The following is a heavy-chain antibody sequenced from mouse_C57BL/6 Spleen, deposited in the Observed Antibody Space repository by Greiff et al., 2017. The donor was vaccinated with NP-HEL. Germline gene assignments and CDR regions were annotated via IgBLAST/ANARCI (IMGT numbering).Heavy chain of an antibody. J-gene: IGHJ4*01. CDR1: GFSLTSYG. CDR3: ARTPSYETEPYAMDY. V-gene: IGHV2-2*01. CDR2: IWSGGST. Sequence: VQRVESGPGLVQPSQSLSITCTASGFSLTSYGVHWVRQSPGKGLEWLGVIWSGGSTDYNAAFISRLIISKDNSKSQVFFKRNSLQADDTAIYYCARTPSYETEPYAMDYWGQGTSVTVSS. D-gene: IGHD2-12*01.